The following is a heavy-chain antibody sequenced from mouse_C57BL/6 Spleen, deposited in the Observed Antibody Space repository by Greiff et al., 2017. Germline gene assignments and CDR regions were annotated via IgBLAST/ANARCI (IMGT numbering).Heavy chain of an antibody. D-gene: IGHD4-1*01. V-gene: IGHV1-39*01. CDR2: INPNYGPT. CDR3: ARWSGTDAY. J-gene: IGHJ3*01. Sequence: EVQLQQSGPELVKPGASVKISCKASGYSFTDYNMNWVKQSHGKSLEWIGVINPNYGPTSYNQTFKGKATLTVDQSSSTAYMQLNSLTAEDAAVYYCARWSGTDAYWGQGTLVTVSA. CDR1: GYSFTDYN.